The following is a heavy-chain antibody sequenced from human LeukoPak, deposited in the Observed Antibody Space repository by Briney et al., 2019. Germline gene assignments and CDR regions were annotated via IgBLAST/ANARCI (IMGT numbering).Heavy chain of an antibody. CDR3: ARGAYGDYGYYFDY. CDR1: GFDFSTQW. CDR2: IYSGGST. Sequence: GGSLRLSCAASGFDFSTQWMSWVRQAPGKGLEWVSVIYSGGSTYYADSVKGRFTISRDNSKNTLYLQMNGLRAEDTAVYYCARGAYGDYGYYFDYWGQGTLVTVSS. J-gene: IGHJ4*02. V-gene: IGHV3-53*01. D-gene: IGHD4-17*01.